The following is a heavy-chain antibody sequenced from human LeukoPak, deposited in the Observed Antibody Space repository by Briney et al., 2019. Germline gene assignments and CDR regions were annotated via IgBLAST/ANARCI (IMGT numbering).Heavy chain of an antibody. V-gene: IGHV1-18*03. CDR3: ATDLRGNVPFDY. D-gene: IGHD1-1*01. J-gene: IGHJ4*02. CDR2: ITTYNGKT. Sequence: GASVKVSCKASGYTFSIYGINWVRQAPGQGLEWMGRITTYNGKTHYAQKFQGRVTMTTDTSTNTAFMELRSLRSDDVALYYCATDLRGNVPFDYWGQGTLVTVSS. CDR1: GYTFSIYG.